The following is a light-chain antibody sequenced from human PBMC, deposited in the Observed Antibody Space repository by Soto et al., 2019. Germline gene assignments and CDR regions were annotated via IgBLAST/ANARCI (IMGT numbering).Light chain of an antibody. CDR3: QSYDSSLSGPVV. J-gene: IGLJ2*01. CDR2: GNS. Sequence: QSVLTQSPSVSGAPGQRVTISCTGSSSNIGAGYDVHWYQQLPGTAPKLLIYGNSNRPSGVPDRFSGSKSGTSASLAITGLQAEDEADYYCQSYDSSLSGPVVFGGGTQLTVL. CDR1: SSNIGAGYD. V-gene: IGLV1-40*01.